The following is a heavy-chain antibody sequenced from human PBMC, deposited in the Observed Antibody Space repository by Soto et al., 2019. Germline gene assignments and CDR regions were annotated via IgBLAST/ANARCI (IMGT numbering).Heavy chain of an antibody. CDR3: ARLPGYCSGGSCYSPGY. J-gene: IGHJ4*02. CDR1: GGTFSSYA. V-gene: IGHV1-69*01. CDR2: IIPIFGTA. D-gene: IGHD2-15*01. Sequence: QVQLVQSGAEVKKPGSSVKVSCKASGGTFSSYAISWVRQAPGQGLEWMGGIIPIFGTANYAQKFQGRVTITADESTSTAYMEPSSLRSEDTAVYYCARLPGYCSGGSCYSPGYWGQGTLVTVSS.